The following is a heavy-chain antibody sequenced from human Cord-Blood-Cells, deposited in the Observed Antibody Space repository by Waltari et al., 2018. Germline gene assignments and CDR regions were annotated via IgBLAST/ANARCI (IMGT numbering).Heavy chain of an antibody. J-gene: IGHJ3*02. CDR1: GFPFRSYA. CDR2: ISSSSSTI. D-gene: IGHD3-10*01. V-gene: IGHV3-48*01. Sequence: EVQLVESGGGLVQPGGALRLSCAASGFPFRSYAMNWVRQAPGKGLEWVSYISSSSSTIYYADSVKGRFTISRDNAKNSLYLQMNSLRAEDTAVYYCARDRGGAFDIWGQGTMVTVSS. CDR3: ARDRGGAFDI.